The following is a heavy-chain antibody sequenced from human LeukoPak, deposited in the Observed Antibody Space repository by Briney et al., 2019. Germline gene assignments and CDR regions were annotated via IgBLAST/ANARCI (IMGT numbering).Heavy chain of an antibody. CDR2: IYHSGST. CDR3: ASHYDILTGYYKKPQAPTGYAFDI. J-gene: IGHJ3*02. Sequence: SQTLSLTCTVSGGSISSGGYYWSWIRQPPGKGLEWIGYIYHSGSTYYNPSLKSRVTISVDRSKNQFSLKLSSVTAADTAVYYCASHYDILTGYYKKPQAPTGYAFDIWGQGTMVTVSS. CDR1: GGSISSGGYY. V-gene: IGHV4-30-2*01. D-gene: IGHD3-9*01.